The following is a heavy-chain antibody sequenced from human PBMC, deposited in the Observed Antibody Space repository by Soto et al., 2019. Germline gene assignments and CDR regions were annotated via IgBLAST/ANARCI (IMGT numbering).Heavy chain of an antibody. CDR2: IIPIFGAA. D-gene: IGHD1-1*01. Sequence: QVQLVQSGAEVKKPGSSVKVSCKASGGTFSRYTISWVRQAPGQGLEWMGGIIPIFGAAKYAQKFQDRVTVTADESTSTAYMELSSLRSDDTAVYYCAHDANGNSMDYWGQGTLVTVSS. V-gene: IGHV1-69*01. J-gene: IGHJ4*02. CDR1: GGTFSRYT. CDR3: AHDANGNSMDY.